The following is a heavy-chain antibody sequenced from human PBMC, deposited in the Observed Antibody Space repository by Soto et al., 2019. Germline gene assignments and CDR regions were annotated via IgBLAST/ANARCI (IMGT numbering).Heavy chain of an antibody. V-gene: IGHV4-31*03. CDR1: GGSISSGGYY. D-gene: IGHD2-15*01. J-gene: IGHJ6*02. Sequence: QVQLQESGPGLVKPSQTLSLTCTVSGGSISSGGYYWSWIRQHPGKGLEWIGYIYYSGSTYYNPSLKSRVTISVDTSKNQFSLRLYSVTAADTAMYYCTRHAIIPKLQYGMDVWGQGASVTVSS. CDR2: IYYSGST. CDR3: TRHAIIPKLQYGMDV.